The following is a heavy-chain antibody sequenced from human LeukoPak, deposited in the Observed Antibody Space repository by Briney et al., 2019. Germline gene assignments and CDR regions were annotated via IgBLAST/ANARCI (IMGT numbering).Heavy chain of an antibody. J-gene: IGHJ4*02. D-gene: IGHD3-10*01. CDR2: ISGSGGST. V-gene: IGHV3-23*01. CDR1: GFTFSSYA. CDR3: AKGGMYYYGSGSYYSFDY. Sequence: GGSLRLSCAASGFTFSSYAMSWVRQATGKGLEWVSAISGSGGSTYYADSVKGRFTISRDNSKNTLYLQMNSLRAEDTAVYYCAKGGMYYYGSGSYYSFDYWGQGTLVTVSS.